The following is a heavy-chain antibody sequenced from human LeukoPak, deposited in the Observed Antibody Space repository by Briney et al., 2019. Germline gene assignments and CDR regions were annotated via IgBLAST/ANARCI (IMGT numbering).Heavy chain of an antibody. Sequence: ASVKVSCKASGYTLTGYYMHWVRQAPGQGLEWMGWINPNSGGTNYAPKFQGRVTMTRDTSISTAYMELSRLTSDDTAVYYCARGTIVVVTEDYWGQGTLVTVSS. J-gene: IGHJ4*02. D-gene: IGHD2-21*02. CDR3: ARGTIVVVTEDY. CDR2: INPNSGGT. CDR1: GYTLTGYY. V-gene: IGHV1-2*02.